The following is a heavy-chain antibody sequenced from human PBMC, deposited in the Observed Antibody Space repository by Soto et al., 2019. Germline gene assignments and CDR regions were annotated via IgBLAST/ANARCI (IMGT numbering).Heavy chain of an antibody. Sequence: QVQLQESGPGLVKPSQTLSLTCTVSGGSISSGDYYWSWIRQPPGKGLEWIGYIYSSGSTYYNPSLNSRVTISVDTSKNQYSQKLSSVTAVDRAGYYCARAYGVYAYWFYPWGQGTLVTVSS. CDR2: IYSSGST. J-gene: IGHJ5*02. D-gene: IGHD4-17*01. CDR3: ARAYGVYAYWFYP. CDR1: GGSISSGDYY. V-gene: IGHV4-30-4*01.